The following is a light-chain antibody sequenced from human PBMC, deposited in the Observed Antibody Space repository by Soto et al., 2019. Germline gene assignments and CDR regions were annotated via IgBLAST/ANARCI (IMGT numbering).Light chain of an antibody. CDR2: DAS. Sequence: EIVLTQSPATLSLSPGERATLSCRASQSVSKYLAWYQQKPGQAPRLLIHDASIRATGIPARFSGSGSGTDFTLTISSLEPEDFGVYCCQQRSNWPQITFGGGTKVEIK. J-gene: IGKJ4*01. CDR1: QSVSKY. CDR3: QQRSNWPQIT. V-gene: IGKV3-11*01.